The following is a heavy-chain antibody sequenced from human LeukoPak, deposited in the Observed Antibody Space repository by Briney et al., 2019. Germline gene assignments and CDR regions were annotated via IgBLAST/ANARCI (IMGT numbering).Heavy chain of an antibody. CDR2: FSGSCCST. Sequence: GGSLRLLCAPWGFTLSSYAEMGVRGAREGGREGVSAFSGSCCSTYYADSVKARFNITRDNSKNTLYLQMNSLRAEDSAVYYCANSLWDYDSSGLDYWGQGTLVTVSS. J-gene: IGHJ4*02. CDR1: GFTLSSYA. CDR3: ANSLWDYDSSGLDY. D-gene: IGHD3-22*01. V-gene: IGHV3-23*01.